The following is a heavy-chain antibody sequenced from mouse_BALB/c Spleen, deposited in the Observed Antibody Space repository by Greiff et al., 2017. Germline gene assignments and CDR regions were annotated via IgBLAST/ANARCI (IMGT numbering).Heavy chain of an antibody. V-gene: IGHV2-4-1*01. J-gene: IGHJ4*01. CDR1: GFSLTSYG. D-gene: IGHD2-1*01. Sequence: VKLMESGPGLVQPSQSLSITCTVSGFSLTSYGVHWVRQSPGKGLEWLGVIWSGGSTDYNAAFISRLSISKDNYKSKVFFKMNSLQADDTAIYYCARNYPLYYAGAMDYWVQGTSGTVSS. CDR3: ARNYPLYYAGAMDY. CDR2: IWSGGST.